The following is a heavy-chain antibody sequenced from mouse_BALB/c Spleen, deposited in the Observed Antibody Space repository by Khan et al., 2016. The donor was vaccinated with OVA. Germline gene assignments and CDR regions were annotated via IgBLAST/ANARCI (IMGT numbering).Heavy chain of an antibody. V-gene: IGHV14-3*02. J-gene: IGHJ2*01. CDR3: ATYYSGSSRYFDY. CDR2: IDPANGNT. D-gene: IGHD1-1*01. CDR1: GFNIKDTY. Sequence: VQLQQSGAELVKPGASVKLSCTLSGFNIKDTYMHWVKQRPEQGLEWIGRIDPANGNTKYDPKFQGKATITADTSSNTAYLQLSSLTSEDTAVYYCATYYSGSSRYFDYWGQGTTLTVSS.